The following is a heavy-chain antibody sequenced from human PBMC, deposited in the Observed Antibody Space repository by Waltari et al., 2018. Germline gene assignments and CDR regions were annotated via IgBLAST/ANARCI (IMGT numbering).Heavy chain of an antibody. CDR3: ARSGGYIDY. V-gene: IGHV3-74*01. CDR1: GFSFSGSW. J-gene: IGHJ4*02. CDR2: INKNGDAT. Sequence: EVNLVESGGGLVQPGVSLSLSCAASGFSFSGSWMHWVRQAPGKGLVWVSRINKNGDATSYADSVKGRFTISKDNAKNTLYLEMNSLRAEDTAVYYCARSGGYIDYWGQGTLVTVSS. D-gene: IGHD2-15*01.